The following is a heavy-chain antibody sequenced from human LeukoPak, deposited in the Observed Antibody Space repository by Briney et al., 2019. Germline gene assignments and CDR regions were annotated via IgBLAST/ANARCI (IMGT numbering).Heavy chain of an antibody. Sequence: SETLSITCAVSADSFSSHYSTLILQPPPQRLHCIGYISYIGSTNYNPSLKSRVTISIDTSKNQFSLELTSVTAADTAVYYCARDLVTVTKGFDIWGQGTMVSVSS. CDR2: ISYIGST. J-gene: IGHJ3*02. CDR1: ADSFSSHY. D-gene: IGHD4-17*01. CDR3: ARDLVTVTKGFDI. V-gene: IGHV4-59*11.